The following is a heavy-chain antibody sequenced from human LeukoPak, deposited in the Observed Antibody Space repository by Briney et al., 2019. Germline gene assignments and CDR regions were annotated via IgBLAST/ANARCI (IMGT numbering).Heavy chain of an antibody. V-gene: IGHV4-39*07. Sequence: SETLSLTCTVSGGSISSSSYYWGWIRQPPGKGLEWIGSIYYSGSTYYNPSLKSRVTISVDTSKNQFSLKLSSVTAADTAVYYCARVRYYYGSGSLFDYWGQGTLVTVSS. J-gene: IGHJ4*02. CDR1: GGSISSSSYY. CDR3: ARVRYYYGSGSLFDY. D-gene: IGHD3-10*01. CDR2: IYYSGST.